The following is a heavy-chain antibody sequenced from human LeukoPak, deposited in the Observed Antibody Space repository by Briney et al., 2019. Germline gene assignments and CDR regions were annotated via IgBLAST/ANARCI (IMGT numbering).Heavy chain of an antibody. CDR3: GGGGTYAQFDY. CDR2: MYYGGRT. V-gene: IGHV4-59*01. Sequence: AETLSLTCAVSGGSIRSYYWNWVRQPPGKGLEWIGYMYYGGRTNYNPSLKSRVNISADTSNNQISLKMTSVTAADTAVYSCGGGGTYAQFDYWGQGTLVTVSS. D-gene: IGHD1-26*01. CDR1: GGSIRSYY. J-gene: IGHJ4*02.